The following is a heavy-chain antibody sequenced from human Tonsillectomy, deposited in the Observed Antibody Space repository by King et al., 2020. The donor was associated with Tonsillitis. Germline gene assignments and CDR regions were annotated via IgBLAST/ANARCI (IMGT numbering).Heavy chain of an antibody. Sequence: VQLVESGGRLIQPGRSLRLSCAASGFTVSSNYMSWVRQAPGKGLEWVSVIYSGGSTNYADSVKGRFTISRDNPKNTLYLQMNSLRAEDTAVYYCARVVPAANFDFWGQGTLVTVSS. J-gene: IGHJ4*02. CDR3: ARVVPAANFDF. V-gene: IGHV3-53*01. D-gene: IGHD2-2*01. CDR1: GFTVSSNY. CDR2: IYSGGST.